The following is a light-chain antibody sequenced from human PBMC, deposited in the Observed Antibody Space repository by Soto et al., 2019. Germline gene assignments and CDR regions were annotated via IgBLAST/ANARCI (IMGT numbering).Light chain of an antibody. CDR3: QQYNTYSSA. CDR1: QSISSW. Sequence: DIPMTQSPSTLSASVGDRVTITCRASQSISSWLAWYQQKPWKAPKLLIYDAYSLESGVPSRISDSGSGTEFALSISSLRPDDCATYYCQQYNTYSSAFGQGTNVEI. CDR2: DAY. J-gene: IGKJ1*01. V-gene: IGKV1-5*01.